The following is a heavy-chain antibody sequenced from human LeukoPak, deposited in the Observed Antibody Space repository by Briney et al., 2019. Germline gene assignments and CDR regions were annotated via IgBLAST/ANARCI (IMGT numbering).Heavy chain of an antibody. CDR2: ISERGGRT. Sequence: GGALRLSCSASGFTFSSYTMTWVRQAPGKGLEWVSGISERGGRTYYTDSVKGRFTISRDNSKNTLYLQMNSLRVEDTAVYYCAKDLSSFGDYWGQGTLVTVSS. D-gene: IGHD6-6*01. J-gene: IGHJ4*02. CDR1: GFTFSSYT. CDR3: AKDLSSFGDY. V-gene: IGHV3-23*01.